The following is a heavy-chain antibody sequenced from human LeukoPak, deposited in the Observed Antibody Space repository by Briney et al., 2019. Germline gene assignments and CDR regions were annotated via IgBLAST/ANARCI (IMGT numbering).Heavy chain of an antibody. J-gene: IGHJ5*02. D-gene: IGHD4-11*01. V-gene: IGHV4-39*07. CDR1: GDSISGTSYY. CDR2: IHHSGTT. CDR3: ARVRGTTVTTFWFDP. Sequence: SETLSLTCTVSGDSISGTSYYWGWIRQSPGKGLEWLGTIHHSGTTHYNPSLKSRVAMSVDTSKRQFSLKLRSATAADTAVYYCARVRGTTVTTFWFDPWGQGTLVTVSS.